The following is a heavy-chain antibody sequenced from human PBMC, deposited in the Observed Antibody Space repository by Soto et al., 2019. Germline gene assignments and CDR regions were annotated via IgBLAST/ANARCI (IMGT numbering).Heavy chain of an antibody. CDR3: ARVLTTFDY. J-gene: IGHJ4*02. V-gene: IGHV3-7*01. Sequence: PGGSLRLSCVASGFTFSSYWMSWVRQAPGKGLEWVANIKQDGSEKYYVDSVKGRFTISRDNAKNSLYLQMNSLRAEDTAVYYCARVLTTFDYRGKGTLVTVSS. D-gene: IGHD4-4*01. CDR1: GFTFSSYW. CDR2: IKQDGSEK.